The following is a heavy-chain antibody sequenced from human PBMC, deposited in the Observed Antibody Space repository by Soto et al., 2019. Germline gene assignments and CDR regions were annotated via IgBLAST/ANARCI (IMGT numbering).Heavy chain of an antibody. V-gene: IGHV3-30*18. CDR2: ISGHGRDT. CDR1: GFTFYNYG. J-gene: IGHJ3*01. CDR3: AKDQGIAASHGID. Sequence: QVQLVESGGGVVQPGTSLRLSCAASGFTFYNYGMHWVRQAPGTGLEWVAAISGHGRDTYYADSVKGRLTISRDNSKNTLYLQMHSLRAEDTAVYYCAKDQGIAASHGIDWGQGTMVTVSS. D-gene: IGHD6-13*01.